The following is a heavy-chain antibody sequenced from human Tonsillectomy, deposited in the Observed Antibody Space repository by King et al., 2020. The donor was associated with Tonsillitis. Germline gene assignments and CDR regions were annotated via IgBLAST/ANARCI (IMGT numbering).Heavy chain of an antibody. D-gene: IGHD2-15*01. CDR3: ARLGPYCSGGSCRPTHYYYYMDV. J-gene: IGHJ6*03. CDR2: INHSGST. Sequence: HVQLQKWGAGLLKPSETLSLTCAVYGGSFSGYYWSWIRQPPGKGLEWIGEINHSGSTNYNPSLKSRVTISVDTSKNQFSLKLSSVTAADTAVYYCARLGPYCSGGSCRPTHYYYYMDVWGKGTTVTVSS. V-gene: IGHV4-34*01. CDR1: GGSFSGYY.